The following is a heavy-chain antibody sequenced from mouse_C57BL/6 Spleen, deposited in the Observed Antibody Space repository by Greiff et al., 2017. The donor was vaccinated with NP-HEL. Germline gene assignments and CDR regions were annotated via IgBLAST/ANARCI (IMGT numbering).Heavy chain of an antibody. V-gene: IGHV8-12*01. Sequence: QVTLKESGPGILQSSQTLSLTCSFSGFSLSTSGMGVSWIRQPSGKGLEWLAHIYWDDDKRYNPSLKSRLTISKDTSRNQVFLKITSVDTADTATYYCARKKDLGDEDWYFDVWGTGTTVTVSS. D-gene: IGHD3-3*01. CDR2: IYWDDDK. CDR1: GFSLSTSGMG. CDR3: ARKKDLGDEDWYFDV. J-gene: IGHJ1*03.